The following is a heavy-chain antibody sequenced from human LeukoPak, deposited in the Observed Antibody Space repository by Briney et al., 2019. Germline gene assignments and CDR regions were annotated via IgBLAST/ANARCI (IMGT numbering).Heavy chain of an antibody. J-gene: IGHJ3*02. V-gene: IGHV5-51*01. CDR2: IYPADSET. Sequence: GEFLKISCKGSGYSFTRNWIGWVRQMPGKGLEWMGIIYPADSETRYSPSLQGQVAMSVDKSISTAYLQWSSLKASDTAMYYCARLYYGDYDAFDIWGQGTMVTVSS. D-gene: IGHD4-17*01. CDR3: ARLYYGDYDAFDI. CDR1: GYSFTRNW.